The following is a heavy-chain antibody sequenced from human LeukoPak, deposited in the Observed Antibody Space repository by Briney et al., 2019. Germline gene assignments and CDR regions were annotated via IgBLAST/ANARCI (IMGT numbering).Heavy chain of an antibody. CDR2: IYPGDSDT. V-gene: IGHV5-51*01. Sequence: GESLKISCKGSGYSFTSYWIGWVRQMPGKGLEWMGIIYPGDSDTRYSPSFQGQVTISADKSISTAYLRWSSLKASDTAMYYCATSALAAAGGYYYYGMDVWGQGTTVTVSS. J-gene: IGHJ6*02. CDR3: ATSALAAAGGYYYYGMDV. D-gene: IGHD6-13*01. CDR1: GYSFTSYW.